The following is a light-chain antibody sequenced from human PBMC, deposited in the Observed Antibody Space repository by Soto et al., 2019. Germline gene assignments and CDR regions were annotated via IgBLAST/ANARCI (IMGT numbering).Light chain of an antibody. CDR2: GAS. J-gene: IGKJ4*01. V-gene: IGKV3-20*01. CDR1: QSVSSSY. CDR3: QQYGSSPLT. Sequence: EIVLTQSPGTLSLSPGERATLSCRASQSVSSSYLAWYQQKPGQAPRLLLYGASSRATGIPDRFSGSGSGRDFTLTISRLEPEDFAVYYWQQYGSSPLTFGGGTKVEIK.